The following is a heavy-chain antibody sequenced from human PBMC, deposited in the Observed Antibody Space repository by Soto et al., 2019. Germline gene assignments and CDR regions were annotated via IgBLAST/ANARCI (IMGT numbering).Heavy chain of an antibody. CDR2: IYYNGNT. J-gene: IGHJ4*02. V-gene: IGHV3-53*01. Sequence: VQLVESGGGLIQPGGSLRLSCAASGFTVSNNHMTWVRQAPGRGPEWVSTIYYNGNTFYADSVKGRFTISRDNSKNMLYLQMNSLRAEDTALYYCATGGVTAKDGYWGQGTLVTVSS. CDR3: ATGGVTAKDGY. CDR1: GFTVSNNH. D-gene: IGHD5-18*01.